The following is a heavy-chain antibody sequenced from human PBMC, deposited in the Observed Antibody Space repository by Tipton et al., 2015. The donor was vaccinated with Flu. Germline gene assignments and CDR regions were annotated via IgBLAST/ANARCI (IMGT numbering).Heavy chain of an antibody. CDR3: ARGSGSGTYVIFDY. V-gene: IGHV4-4*07. D-gene: IGHD3-10*01. J-gene: IGHJ4*02. Sequence: TLSLTCTVSGGSISCYYWSWIWQPAGKGLEWIGRIYSSGSTNYNPSLKSRVTMSVETSKNQFSLKLSSVTAADTAVYYCARGSGSGTYVIFDYWGQGTLVTVSS. CDR2: IYSSGST. CDR1: GGSISCYY.